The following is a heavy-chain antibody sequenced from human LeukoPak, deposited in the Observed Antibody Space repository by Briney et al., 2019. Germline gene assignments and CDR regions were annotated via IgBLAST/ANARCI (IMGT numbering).Heavy chain of an antibody. CDR1: GGTFSSYA. J-gene: IGHJ4*02. CDR3: AIKAVGATSDY. CDR2: IIPILGIA. V-gene: IGHV1-69*04. D-gene: IGHD1-26*01. Sequence: ASVTVSCKASGGTFSSYAISWVRQAPGQGLEWMGRIIPILGIANYAQKFQGRVTITADKSTSTAYMELSSLRSEDTAVYYCAIKAVGATSDYWGQGTLVTVSS.